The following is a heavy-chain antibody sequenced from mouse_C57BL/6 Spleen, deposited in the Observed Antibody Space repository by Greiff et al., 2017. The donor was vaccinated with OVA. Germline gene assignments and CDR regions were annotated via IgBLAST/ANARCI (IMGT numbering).Heavy chain of an antibody. J-gene: IGHJ2*01. CDR3: ARAYGYDEEVYFDY. Sequence: EVKLEESGGGLVKPGGSLKLSCAASGFTFSDYGMHWVRQAPEKGLEWVAYISSGSSTIYYADTVKGRFTISRDNAKNTLFLQMTSLRSEDTAMYYCARAYGYDEEVYFDYWGQGTTLTVSS. D-gene: IGHD2-2*01. CDR1: GFTFSDYG. V-gene: IGHV5-17*01. CDR2: ISSGSSTI.